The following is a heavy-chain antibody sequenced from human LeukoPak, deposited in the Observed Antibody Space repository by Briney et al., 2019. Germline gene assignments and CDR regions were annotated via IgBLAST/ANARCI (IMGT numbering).Heavy chain of an antibody. Sequence: PGGSLRLSCAASGFTFSSYAMSWVRQTPGKGLEWVSLIFSGGETYYADSVKGRFTISRDNSKNTLYLQMSSLRAEDTAVYYCVDLFNWFDPWGQGTLVTVSS. J-gene: IGHJ5*02. CDR1: GFTFSSYA. V-gene: IGHV3-66*01. D-gene: IGHD2-21*01. CDR3: VDLFNWFDP. CDR2: IFSGGET.